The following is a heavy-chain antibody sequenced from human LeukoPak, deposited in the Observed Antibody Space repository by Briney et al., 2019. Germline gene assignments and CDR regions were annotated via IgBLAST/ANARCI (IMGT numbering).Heavy chain of an antibody. V-gene: IGHV4-4*07. D-gene: IGHD6-19*01. CDR1: GGSISSYY. CDR2: LCNSGST. J-gene: IGHJ4*02. CDR3: ARDVMSSHGWYFDY. Sequence: SETLSLTCTVSGGSISSYYWSWIRQPAGKGLEWIGRLCNSGSTNYNPSLKSRVTMSVDTSKNQFSLKLSSVTAADTAVYYCARDVMSSHGWYFDYWGQGTLVTVSS.